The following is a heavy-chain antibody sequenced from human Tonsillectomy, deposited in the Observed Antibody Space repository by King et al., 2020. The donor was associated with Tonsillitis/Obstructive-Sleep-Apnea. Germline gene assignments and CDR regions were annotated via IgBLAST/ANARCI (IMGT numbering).Heavy chain of an antibody. V-gene: IGHV7-4-1*02. CDR2: INTNTGNP. CDR3: ARLLAPAAIQASYYFYYMDV. Sequence: VQLVESGSELKKPGASVKVSCKASGYTFTRYAMNWVRQAPGQGLEWMGWINTNTGNPTYAQGFTGRFVFSLDTSVSTAYLKNSSLKAEDTAVYYCARLLAPAAIQASYYFYYMDVWGKGTTVTVSS. CDR1: GYTFTRYA. J-gene: IGHJ6*03. D-gene: IGHD2-2*01.